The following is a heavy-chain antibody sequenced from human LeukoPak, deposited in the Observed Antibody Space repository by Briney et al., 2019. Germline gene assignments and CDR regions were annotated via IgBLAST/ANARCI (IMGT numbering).Heavy chain of an antibody. Sequence: GASVKVSCKASGYTFTGYYMHWVRQAPGQGLEWMGWINPNSGGTNYAQKFQGRVTMTRDTSISTAYMELSRLRSDDTAVYYCAYPVTGTTRQYPDWYGAWGQGTLVTVA. CDR2: INPNSGGT. V-gene: IGHV1-2*02. CDR3: AYPVTGTTRQYPDWYGA. J-gene: IGHJ4*02. CDR1: GYTFTGYY. D-gene: IGHD1-20*01.